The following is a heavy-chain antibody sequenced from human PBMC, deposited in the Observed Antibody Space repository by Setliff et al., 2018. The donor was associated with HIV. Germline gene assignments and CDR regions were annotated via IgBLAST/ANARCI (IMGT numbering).Heavy chain of an antibody. CDR1: GFIFSDYY. Sequence: PGGSLRLSCAASGFIFSDYYMSWIRQAPGKGLEWVSDISSSRTHYADSVKGRFTIFRDNSQNILFLQMNSLRAEDTALYFCARDLGVATYGDYGQVLYYHYMDVWGKGTLVTVSS. V-gene: IGHV3-11*06. J-gene: IGHJ6*03. CDR3: ARDLGVATYGDYGQVLYYHYMDV. D-gene: IGHD4-17*01. CDR2: ISSSRT.